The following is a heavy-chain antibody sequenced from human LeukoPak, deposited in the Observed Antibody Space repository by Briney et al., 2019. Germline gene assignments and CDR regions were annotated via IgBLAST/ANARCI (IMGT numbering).Heavy chain of an antibody. J-gene: IGHJ4*02. CDR3: ARTVDWNYDY. CDR1: GGSISSSTYY. V-gene: IGHV4-39*07. CDR2: IYYRGST. Sequence: SETLSLTCTVSGGSISSSTYYWGWIRQPPGKGLEWIGNIYYRGSTYYNPSPKSRVTISVDTSKNQFSLKVSSVTAADTAVYYCARTVDWNYDYWGQGTVVTVSS. D-gene: IGHD1-7*01.